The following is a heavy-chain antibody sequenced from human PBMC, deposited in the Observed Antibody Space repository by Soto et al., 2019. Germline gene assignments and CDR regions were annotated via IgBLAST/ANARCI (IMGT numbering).Heavy chain of an antibody. V-gene: IGHV4-59*01. CDR3: ARVEELELLDRWFDP. J-gene: IGHJ5*02. CDR1: GGATRLSQ. D-gene: IGHD1-7*01. Sequence: SEPLSLTGTGSGGATRLSQGIDNRHPPGKGLEWIGYIYYSGSTNYNPSLKSRVTISVDTSKNQFSLKLSSVTAADTAVYYCARVEELELLDRWFDPWGQGTLVTVS. CDR2: IYYSGST.